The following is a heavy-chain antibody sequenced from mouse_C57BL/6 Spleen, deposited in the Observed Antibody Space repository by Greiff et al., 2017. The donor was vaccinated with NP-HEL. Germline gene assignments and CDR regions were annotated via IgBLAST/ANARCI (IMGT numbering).Heavy chain of an antibody. D-gene: IGHD2-4*01. CDR1: GYAFSSSW. Sequence: QVQLQQSGPELVKPGASVKISCKASGYAFSSSWMNWVKQRPGKGLEWIGRIYPGDGDTNYNGKFKGKATLTADKSSSTAYMQLSSLTSEDSAVYFCARFHDYPLYAMDYWGQGTSVTVSS. CDR2: IYPGDGDT. V-gene: IGHV1-82*01. CDR3: ARFHDYPLYAMDY. J-gene: IGHJ4*01.